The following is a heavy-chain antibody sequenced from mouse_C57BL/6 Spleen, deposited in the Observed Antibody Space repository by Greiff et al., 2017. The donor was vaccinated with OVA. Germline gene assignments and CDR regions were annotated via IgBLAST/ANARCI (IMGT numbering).Heavy chain of an antibody. D-gene: IGHD1-1*02. Sequence: QVQLQQPGAELVKPGASVKMSCKASGYTFTSYWITWVKQRPGQGLEWIGDIYPGSGSTNYNEQFKSKATLTVDTSSSTAYMQLSSLTSEDSAVYERARKEVWCYAMDYWGQGTSVTVSA. J-gene: IGHJ4*01. CDR3: ARKEVWCYAMDY. V-gene: IGHV1-55*01. CDR2: IYPGSGST. CDR1: GYTFTSYW.